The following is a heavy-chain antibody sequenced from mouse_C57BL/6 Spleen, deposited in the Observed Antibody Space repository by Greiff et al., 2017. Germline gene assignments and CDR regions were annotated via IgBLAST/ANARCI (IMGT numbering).Heavy chain of an antibody. CDR2: ISSGGDYI. CDR1: GFTFSSYA. V-gene: IGHV5-9-1*02. D-gene: IGHD1-1*01. CDR3: TRDYYGSSHYAMDY. J-gene: IGHJ4*01. Sequence: EVQLQESGEGLVKPGGSLKLSCAASGFTFSSYAMSWVRQTPEKRLEWVAYISSGGDYIYYADTVKGRFTISRDNARKTLYLQMSSLKSEDTAMYYCTRDYYGSSHYAMDYWGQGTSVTVSS.